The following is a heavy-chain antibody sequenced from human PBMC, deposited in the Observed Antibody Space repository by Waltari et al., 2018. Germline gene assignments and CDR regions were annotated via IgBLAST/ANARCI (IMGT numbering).Heavy chain of an antibody. CDR2: ISGSGGST. Sequence: EVQLLESGGGLVQPGGSLRLSCAASGFTFSSYAMSWVRQAPGKGLEGVSAISGSGGSTYYADSVKGRFTISRYNSKNTLYLQMNSLRAEDTAVYYCAKDPVRGEFFYYYYMDVWGKGTTVTISS. V-gene: IGHV3-23*01. CDR1: GFTFSSYA. CDR3: AKDPVRGEFFYYYYMDV. J-gene: IGHJ6*03. D-gene: IGHD3-10*01.